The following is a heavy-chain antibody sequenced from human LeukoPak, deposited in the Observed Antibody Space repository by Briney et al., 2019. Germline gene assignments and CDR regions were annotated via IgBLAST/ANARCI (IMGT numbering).Heavy chain of an antibody. CDR2: IHYSGST. CDR1: GGSISSSAYY. D-gene: IGHD4-17*01. Sequence: SETLSLTCTVTGGSISSSAYYWGWICQPPGKGLGWIGSIHYSGSTYFNPSLKSRVTISVDTSKNQFSLKLNSVTAADTAVYYCARTYGWNWFDPWGQGTLVTVS. CDR3: ARTYGWNWFDP. V-gene: IGHV4-39*01. J-gene: IGHJ5*02.